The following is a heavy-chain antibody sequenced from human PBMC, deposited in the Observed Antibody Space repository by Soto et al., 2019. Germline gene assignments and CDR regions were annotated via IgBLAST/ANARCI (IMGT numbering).Heavy chain of an antibody. Sequence: QVQLVESGGGVVQPGRSLRLSCAASGFTFSSYGMHWVRQAPGKGLEWVAVISYDGSNKYYADSVKGRFTISRDNSKNTLYLQMNSLRAEDTAVYYCAKWGYSDAFDIWGQGTMVTVSS. CDR3: AKWGYSDAFDI. D-gene: IGHD2-2*02. J-gene: IGHJ3*02. CDR1: GFTFSSYG. CDR2: ISYDGSNK. V-gene: IGHV3-30*18.